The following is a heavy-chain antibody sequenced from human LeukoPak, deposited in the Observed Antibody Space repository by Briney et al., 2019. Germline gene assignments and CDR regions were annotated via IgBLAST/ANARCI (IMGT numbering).Heavy chain of an antibody. D-gene: IGHD1-1*01. CDR1: GFTFSNYW. Sequence: PGGSLRLSCAASGFTFSNYWMHWVRQAPGKGLVWVSRISYDGSSTNYADSVKGRFTISRDNAKNTLYLQMNSLRAEDTAVYYCARRGLGTMAEYYFDYWGQGTLVTVSS. CDR2: ISYDGSST. CDR3: ARRGLGTMAEYYFDY. V-gene: IGHV3-74*01. J-gene: IGHJ4*02.